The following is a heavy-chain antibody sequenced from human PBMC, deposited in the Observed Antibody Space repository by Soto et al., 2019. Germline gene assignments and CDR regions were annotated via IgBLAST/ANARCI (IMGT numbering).Heavy chain of an antibody. CDR1: GGSISSYY. J-gene: IGHJ5*02. Sequence: SETLSLTCTVSGGSISSYYWSWIWQPPGKGLEWIGYIYYSGSTNYNPSLKSRVTISVDTSKNQFSLKLSSVTAADTAVYYCARAVAGGTRWFDPWGQGTLVTVSS. V-gene: IGHV4-59*12. CDR3: ARAVAGGTRWFDP. CDR2: IYYSGST. D-gene: IGHD6-19*01.